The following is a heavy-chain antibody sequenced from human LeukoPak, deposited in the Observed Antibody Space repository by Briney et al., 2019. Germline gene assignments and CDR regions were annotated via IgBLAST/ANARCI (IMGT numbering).Heavy chain of an antibody. CDR1: GYTFTSYD. D-gene: IGHD2-15*01. CDR3: ARSSSGVGRYYYYYGMDV. J-gene: IGHJ6*02. Sequence: PWASVKVSCKASGYTFTSYDINWVRQATGQGLEWMGWMNPNSGNTGYAQKFQGRVTITADESTSTAYMELSSLRSEDTAVYYCARSSSGVGRYYYYYGMDVWGQGTTVTVSS. V-gene: IGHV1-8*01. CDR2: MNPNSGNT.